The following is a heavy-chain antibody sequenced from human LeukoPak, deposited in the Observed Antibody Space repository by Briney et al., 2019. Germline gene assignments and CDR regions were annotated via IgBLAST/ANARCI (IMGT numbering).Heavy chain of an antibody. CDR1: GGSLSSSLSSSRYY. CDR3: ARNSSLTETFDS. CDR2: IFYSGST. Sequence: PSETLSLTCTVSGGSLSSSLSSSRYYWGWVRQPPGRRLEWIASIFYSGSTYYSPSFKSRVTISVDTSTNQFSLKMNSVTAADTAIYYCARNSSLTETFDSWGQGTLVTVSS. V-gene: IGHV4-39*01. D-gene: IGHD4-17*01. J-gene: IGHJ4*02.